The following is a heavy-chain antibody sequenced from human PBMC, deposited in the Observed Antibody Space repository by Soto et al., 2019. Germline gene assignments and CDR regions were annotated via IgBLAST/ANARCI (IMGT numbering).Heavy chain of an antibody. CDR2: IYHSGST. V-gene: IGHV4-4*02. D-gene: IGHD3-16*02. Sequence: LSLTCAVSGGSISSSNWWSWVRQPPGKGLEWIGEIYHSGSTNYNPSLKSRVTISVDKSKNQFSLKLSSVTAADTAVYYCARRRYDYVWGSYRPAHFDYWGQGTLVTVSS. CDR1: GGSISSSNW. J-gene: IGHJ4*02. CDR3: ARRRYDYVWGSYRPAHFDY.